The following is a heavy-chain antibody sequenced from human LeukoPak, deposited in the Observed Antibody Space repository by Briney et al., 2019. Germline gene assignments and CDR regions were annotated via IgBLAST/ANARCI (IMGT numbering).Heavy chain of an antibody. D-gene: IGHD3-16*01. V-gene: IGHV5-51*01. CDR1: GYSFTNYW. CDR2: ISPPDSDT. J-gene: IGHJ3*02. Sequence: GESLKISCKGSGYSFTNYWIGWVRQVPGKGLEWTGMISPPDSDTRYSPSFQGQVTISADKSISTAYLQWSSLKASDTATYYCARHYVLRDAFDIWGQGTMVTVSS. CDR3: ARHYVLRDAFDI.